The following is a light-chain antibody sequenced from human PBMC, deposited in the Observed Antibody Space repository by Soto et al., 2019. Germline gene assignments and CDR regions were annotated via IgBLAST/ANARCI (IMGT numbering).Light chain of an antibody. J-gene: IGKJ4*01. V-gene: IGKV1-39*01. CDR3: QQSYSTPDT. CDR2: AAS. Sequence: DLRMTQSPSSLSASVGDRVTITCRASQSISSYLNWYQQKPGKAPKLLIYAASSLQSGVPSRFSGSGSGTDFTLTISSLQPEDFATYYCQQSYSTPDTFGGGTKVEIK. CDR1: QSISSY.